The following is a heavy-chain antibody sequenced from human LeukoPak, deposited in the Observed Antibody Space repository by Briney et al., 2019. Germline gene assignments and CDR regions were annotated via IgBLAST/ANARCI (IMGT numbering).Heavy chain of an antibody. Sequence: GGSLRLSCAASGFTFSDYYMSLIRQAPGKGLEWVSYISSSGSTIYYADSVKGRFTISRDNAKNSLYLQMNSLRAEDTAVYYCARDAQPHYYQGAFDIWGQGTMVTVSS. CDR2: ISSSGSTI. CDR3: ARDAQPHYYQGAFDI. V-gene: IGHV3-11*01. D-gene: IGHD3-10*01. CDR1: GFTFSDYY. J-gene: IGHJ3*02.